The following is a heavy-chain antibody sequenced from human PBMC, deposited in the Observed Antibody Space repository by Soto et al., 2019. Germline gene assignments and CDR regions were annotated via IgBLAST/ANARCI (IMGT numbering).Heavy chain of an antibody. CDR2: ISYDGSNK. CDR1: GFTFSHYG. V-gene: IGHV3-30*18. CDR3: AKDIGAWSNYYYYGMDV. J-gene: IGHJ6*02. Sequence: QVRLVESGGGVVQPGRSLRLSCTASGFTFSHYGMHWARQAPGKGLEWVAIISYDGSNKHYADSVMGRFTISRDNSKNKLYLQMNSLRTEDTAVYYCAKDIGAWSNYYYYGMDVWGQGTTVTVSS.